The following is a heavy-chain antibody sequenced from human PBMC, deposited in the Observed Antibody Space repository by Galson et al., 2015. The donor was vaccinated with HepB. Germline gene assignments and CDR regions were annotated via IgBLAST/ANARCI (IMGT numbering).Heavy chain of an antibody. CDR3: ARTYGGNSFAFDI. CDR2: IYSGGST. CDR1: GFTVSNNY. J-gene: IGHJ4*02. D-gene: IGHD4-23*01. V-gene: IGHV3-53*01. Sequence: SLRLSCAASGFTVSNNYISWVRQASGKGLEWVSVIYSGGSTYYADSVRGRFTISADNSKNTLFLQMNSLRAEDTAVYFCARTYGGNSFAFDIWGRGTLVTVSS.